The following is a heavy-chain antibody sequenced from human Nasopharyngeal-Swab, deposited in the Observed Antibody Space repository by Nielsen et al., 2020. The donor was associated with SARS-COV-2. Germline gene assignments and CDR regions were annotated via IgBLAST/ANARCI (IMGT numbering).Heavy chain of an antibody. J-gene: IGHJ4*02. CDR2: FYYSGST. CDR1: GGSIRSTIYY. D-gene: IGHD3-9*01. CDR3: ARRRYFDWLPSYFDY. V-gene: IGHV4-39*01. Sequence: SETLSLTCTVSGGSIRSTIYYWGWIRQPPGKGLEWIGNFYYSGSTYYNPSLKSRVTISVDTSKNQFSLKLSSVTAADTAVYYCARRRYFDWLPSYFDYWGQGTLVTVSS.